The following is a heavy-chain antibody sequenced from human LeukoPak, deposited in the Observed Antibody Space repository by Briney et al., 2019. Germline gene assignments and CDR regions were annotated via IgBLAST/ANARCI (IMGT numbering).Heavy chain of an antibody. J-gene: IGHJ3*02. CDR2: INSDGSST. V-gene: IGHV3-74*01. CDR3: APTRGYDFWSGYYEAFDI. D-gene: IGHD3-3*01. CDR1: GFTFSSYR. Sequence: GGSLRLSCAASGFTFSSYRMHWVRQAPGKGLVWVSRINSDGSSTNYADSVKGRFTISRDNAKNTLFLQMNSLRAEDTAVYYCAPTRGYDFWSGYYEAFDIWGQGTMVTVS.